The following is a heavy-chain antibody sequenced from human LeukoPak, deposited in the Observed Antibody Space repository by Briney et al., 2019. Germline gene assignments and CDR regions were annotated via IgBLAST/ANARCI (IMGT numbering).Heavy chain of an antibody. D-gene: IGHD3-9*01. V-gene: IGHV4-30-2*01. Sequence: SETLSLTCAVSGGSISSGGYSWSWIRQPPGKGLEWIGYIYHSGSTYYNPSLKSRVTISVDRSKNQFSLKLSSVTAADTAVYYCARGGHYDILTGYSRTTDFDYWGQGTLVTVSS. CDR1: GGSISSGGYS. CDR3: ARGGHYDILTGYSRTTDFDY. CDR2: IYHSGST. J-gene: IGHJ4*02.